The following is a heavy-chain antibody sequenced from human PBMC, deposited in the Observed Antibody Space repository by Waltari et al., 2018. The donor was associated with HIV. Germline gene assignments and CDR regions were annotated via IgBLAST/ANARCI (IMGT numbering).Heavy chain of an antibody. Sequence: QVQLVQSGGEVQKPGASVKVSCKASGYTFLDHGITWVRQAPGQGLEWMAWISPYNGNTDYAQRFQGRVSVTTDTSTNTAYMELRSLRSDDTAVYFCARVAGGDYFDYWGQGTLVTVSS. CDR2: ISPYNGNT. V-gene: IGHV1-18*01. CDR1: GYTFLDHG. CDR3: ARVAGGDYFDY. D-gene: IGHD4-17*01. J-gene: IGHJ4*02.